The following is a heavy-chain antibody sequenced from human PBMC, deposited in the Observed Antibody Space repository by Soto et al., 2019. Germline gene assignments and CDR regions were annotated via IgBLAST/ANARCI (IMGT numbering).Heavy chain of an antibody. CDR1: GGSISSSSYY. CDR3: AGYCSGGSCYSDWFDP. CDR2: IYYSGST. D-gene: IGHD2-15*01. Sequence: ASETLSLTCTVSGGSISSSSYYWGWIRQPPGKGLEWIGSIYYSGSTYYNPSLKSRVTISVDTSKNQFSLKLSSVTAADTAVYYCAGYCSGGSCYSDWFDPWGQGTLVTVSS. V-gene: IGHV4-39*01. J-gene: IGHJ5*02.